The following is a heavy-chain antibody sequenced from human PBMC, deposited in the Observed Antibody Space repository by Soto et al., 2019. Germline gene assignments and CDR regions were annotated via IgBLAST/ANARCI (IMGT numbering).Heavy chain of an antibody. J-gene: IGHJ4*02. D-gene: IGHD3-10*01. CDR2: INHGGST. CDR3: AGGFGSGSYWAY. Sequence: QVQLQQWGAGLLKPSETLSLSCAVSGGSFSAYYWTWIRQPPGKGLEWIGEINHGGSTNYNPSLKSRVTISLAAPTDQFPLELNSVAGAEPAVYYCAGGFGSGSYWAYWGQGTLVTVSS. V-gene: IGHV4-34*02. CDR1: GGSFSAYY.